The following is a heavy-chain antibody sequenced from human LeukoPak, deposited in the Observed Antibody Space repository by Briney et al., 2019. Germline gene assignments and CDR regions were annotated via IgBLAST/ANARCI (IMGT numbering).Heavy chain of an antibody. CDR1: GGSISSYY. J-gene: IGHJ6*03. CDR3: ARSELDRYNWNDGYYYYYYMDV. Sequence: SETLSLTYTVSGGSISSYYWSWIRQPAGKGLEWIGRIYTSGSTNYNPSLKSRVTTSVDTSKNQFSLKLSSVTAADTAVYYCARSELDRYNWNDGYYYYYYMDVWGKGTTVTVSS. CDR2: IYTSGST. D-gene: IGHD1-1*01. V-gene: IGHV4-4*07.